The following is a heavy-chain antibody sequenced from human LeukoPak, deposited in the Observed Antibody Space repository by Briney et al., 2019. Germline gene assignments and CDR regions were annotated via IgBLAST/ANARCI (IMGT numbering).Heavy chain of an antibody. D-gene: IGHD5-18*01. J-gene: IGHJ4*02. CDR3: ARDRGYTYGHPLDY. V-gene: IGHV3-33*01. Sequence: GRSLRLSCAASGFTFSTYVIHWVRQAPGKGLEWVALIWHDGSSKYYGDSVKDRSTISRDNSKNTLYLQMDSLRDEDTAVYYCARDRGYTYGHPLDYWGQGTLVTVSS. CDR1: GFTFSTYV. CDR2: IWHDGSSK.